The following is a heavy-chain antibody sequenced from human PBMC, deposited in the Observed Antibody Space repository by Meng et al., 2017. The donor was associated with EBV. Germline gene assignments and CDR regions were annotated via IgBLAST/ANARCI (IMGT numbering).Heavy chain of an antibody. CDR3: ARGLVYFDY. CDR2: FSAYNGNP. CDR1: RYTFASYG. J-gene: IGHJ4*02. V-gene: IGHV1-18*01. Sequence: VQLVQAGAEVKKPEGVLNVSCEASRYTFASYGISWVRQAPGQGLEWMEWFSAYNGNPNYAQKLQSRFSMTTDTSTSTAYMELRRLRSNDTAVYYCARGLVYFDYWGQGTLVTVSS.